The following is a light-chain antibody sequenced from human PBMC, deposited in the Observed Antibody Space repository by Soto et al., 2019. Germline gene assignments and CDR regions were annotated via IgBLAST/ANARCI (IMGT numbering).Light chain of an antibody. CDR3: QTADTSLSVV. J-gene: IGLJ2*01. Sequence: QSVLTQPPSVSGAPGQRVTISCTGSSSNIGAGYGVHWYQQLPGAAPKLLIYGNSNRPSGVPDRFSGSQSDTSASLAITGLQAEDAADYYCQTADTSLSVVFGGGTKLTVL. V-gene: IGLV1-40*01. CDR1: SSNIGAGYG. CDR2: GNS.